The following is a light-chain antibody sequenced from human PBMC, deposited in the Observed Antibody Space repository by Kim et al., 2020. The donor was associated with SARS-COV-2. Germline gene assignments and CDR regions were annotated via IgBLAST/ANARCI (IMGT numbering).Light chain of an antibody. CDR1: KLGDKY. CDR2: QDS. CDR3: QAWDSSTADVV. J-gene: IGLJ2*01. V-gene: IGLV3-1*01. Sequence: SYELTQPPSVSVSPGQTASITCSADKLGDKYACWYQQKPGQSPVLVIYQDSKRPSGIPERFSGSNSGNTATLTISGTQAMDVADYYCQAWDSSTADVVFGGGTQLTVL.